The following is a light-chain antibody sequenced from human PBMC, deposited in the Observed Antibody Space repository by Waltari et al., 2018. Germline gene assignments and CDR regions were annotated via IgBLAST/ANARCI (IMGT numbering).Light chain of an antibody. CDR3: QQYYRVPFT. V-gene: IGKV3-20*01. CDR1: QRVSSSY. Sequence: EIVLPQSPGTLSLSPGERAILSCRASQRVSSSYLAWHPHKPGQAPRLLIYGASNKATGTPDRFSGSGSGTDFTLTISSLQAEDVAVYYCQQYYRVPFTFGPGTRVEIK. CDR2: GAS. J-gene: IGKJ3*01.